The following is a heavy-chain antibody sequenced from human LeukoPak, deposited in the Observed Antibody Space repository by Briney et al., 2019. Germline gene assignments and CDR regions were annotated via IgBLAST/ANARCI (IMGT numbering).Heavy chain of an antibody. CDR3: ARGGLDYSYYMDV. J-gene: IGHJ6*03. V-gene: IGHV1-69*06. CDR1: GGTFSSYA. D-gene: IGHD3-10*01. CDR2: IIPIFGTA. Sequence: SPGGSLRLSCAASGGTFSSYAISWVRQAPGQGLEWMGGIIPIFGTANYAQKFQGRVTITADKSTSTAYMELSSLRSEDTAVYYCARGGLDYSYYMDVWATGTTVTVSS.